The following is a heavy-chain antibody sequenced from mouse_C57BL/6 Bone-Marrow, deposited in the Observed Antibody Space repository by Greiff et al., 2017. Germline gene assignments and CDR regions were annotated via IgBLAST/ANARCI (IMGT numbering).Heavy chain of an antibody. Sequence: EVQLQQSGPELVKPGASVKMSCKASGYTFTDYNMHWVKQSHGKSLEWIGYINPNNGGTSYNQKFKGKAKLTVNKSSSTAYMELRSLTSEDSAVYYCARLTGTRAWFAYWGQGTLVTVSA. J-gene: IGHJ3*01. D-gene: IGHD4-1*01. CDR1: GYTFTDYN. CDR3: ARLTGTRAWFAY. CDR2: INPNNGGT. V-gene: IGHV1-22*01.